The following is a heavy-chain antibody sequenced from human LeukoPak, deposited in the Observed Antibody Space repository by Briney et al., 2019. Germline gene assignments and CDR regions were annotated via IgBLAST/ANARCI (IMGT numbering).Heavy chain of an antibody. V-gene: IGHV3-23*01. D-gene: IGHD3-16*02. Sequence: GVPLRLSCAASGFTFSSYSKNWLRQAPGKALEWVSSISGSGGSTYYAHSVKGRLTIPRDNCKNTLYLQMNSLRAEHKVVYYCAKGTKFTFGGVIVMHGPYYFDYWGQGTLVTVSS. J-gene: IGHJ4*02. CDR2: ISGSGGST. CDR3: AKGTKFTFGGVIVMHGPYYFDY. CDR1: GFTFSSYS.